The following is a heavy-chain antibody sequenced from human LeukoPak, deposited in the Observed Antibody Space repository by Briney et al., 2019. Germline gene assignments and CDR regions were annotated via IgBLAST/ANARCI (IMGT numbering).Heavy chain of an antibody. CDR3: ARRYCSSTSCYLADY. CDR2: INPSGGST. Sequence: ASVNVSFKASGYTFTIYYMHWVRQAPGQGLEWMGIINPSGGSTSYAQKFQGRVTMTRDTSTSTVYMELSSLRSEDTAVYYCARRYCSSTSCYLADYWGQGTLVTVSS. CDR1: GYTFTIYY. J-gene: IGHJ4*02. D-gene: IGHD2-2*01. V-gene: IGHV1-46*01.